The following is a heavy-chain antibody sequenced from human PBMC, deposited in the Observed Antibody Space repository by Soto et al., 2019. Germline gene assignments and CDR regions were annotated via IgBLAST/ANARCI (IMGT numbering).Heavy chain of an antibody. J-gene: IGHJ5*02. Sequence: SVKVSCKASGYSFSYYDINWVRQATGHGPEWMGWMNPNMGTTCYAHKFQGRVTMTRNTSINTAYMELIILGSEDTAVYYCARDNRDNWNEEGWFDPWGQGTLVTVSS. CDR3: ARDNRDNWNEEGWFDP. CDR2: MNPNMGTT. CDR1: GYSFSYYD. D-gene: IGHD1-20*01. V-gene: IGHV1-8*01.